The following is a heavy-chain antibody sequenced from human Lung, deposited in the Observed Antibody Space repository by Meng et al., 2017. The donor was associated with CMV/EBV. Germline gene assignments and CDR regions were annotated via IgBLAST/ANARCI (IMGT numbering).Heavy chain of an antibody. J-gene: IGHJ6*02. Sequence: SVXVSXKASGGTFSSYAISWVRQAPGQGLEWMGGIIPIFGTANYAQKFQGRVTITTDESTSTAYMELSSLRSEDTAVYYCARFVYRPPHYYYGMDVWGQGXTVTFSS. D-gene: IGHD3-16*01. V-gene: IGHV1-69*05. CDR2: IIPIFGTA. CDR3: ARFVYRPPHYYYGMDV. CDR1: GGTFSSYA.